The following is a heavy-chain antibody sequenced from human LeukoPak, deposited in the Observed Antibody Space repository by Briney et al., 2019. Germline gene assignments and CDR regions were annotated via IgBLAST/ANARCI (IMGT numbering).Heavy chain of an antibody. D-gene: IGHD6-13*01. CDR2: ISSSGGST. CDR3: AKDGASSWSYYFDY. V-gene: IGHV3-23*01. J-gene: IGHJ4*02. Sequence: PGGSLRLSCAASGFTFSSYAMSWVRQAPGKGLEWVSAISSSGGSTYYADSVKGRFTISRDNSKNTLYLQMNSLRAEDTAVDYCAKDGASSWSYYFDYWGQGTLVTVSS. CDR1: GFTFSSYA.